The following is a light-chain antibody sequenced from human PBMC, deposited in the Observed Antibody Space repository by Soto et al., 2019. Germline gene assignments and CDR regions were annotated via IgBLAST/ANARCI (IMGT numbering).Light chain of an antibody. V-gene: IGLV2-8*01. CDR2: EVN. Sequence: QSVLTQPPSASGSPGQSVAISCTGTSSDVGGYNYVSWYQQHPGKAPKLMIYEVNKRPSGVPDRFSGSKSGNTASLTVSGLQAEDEADYFCSSYSISTAYLFGTGTKVTV. CDR3: SSYSISTAYL. CDR1: SSDVGGYNY. J-gene: IGLJ1*01.